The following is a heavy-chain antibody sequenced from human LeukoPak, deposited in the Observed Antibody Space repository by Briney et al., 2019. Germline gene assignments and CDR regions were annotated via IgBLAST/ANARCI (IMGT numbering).Heavy chain of an antibody. CDR1: GYTFTSYG. V-gene: IGHV1-18*01. CDR3: ARGVAVAVLDAFDI. J-gene: IGHJ3*02. CDR2: ISAYNGNT. D-gene: IGHD6-19*01. Sequence: GASVKASCKASGYTFTSYGISWVRQAPGQGLEWMGWISAYNGNTNYAQKLQGRVTMTADTSTSTAHMELRSLRSDDTAVYYCARGVAVAVLDAFDIWGQGTMVTVSS.